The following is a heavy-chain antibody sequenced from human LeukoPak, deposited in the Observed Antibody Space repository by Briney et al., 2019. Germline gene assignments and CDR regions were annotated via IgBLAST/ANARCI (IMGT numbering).Heavy chain of an antibody. Sequence: GGSLRLSCATSGFNVSRNYMSWVRQAPGKGLEWVSVFYSGGSGYYADSVKGRFTISRDNSKNTLFLQMNSLRAEDTAIYYCTTEAGTLVRGSPVFDYWGQGTLVTVSS. CDR1: GFNVSRNY. CDR2: FYSGGSG. D-gene: IGHD3-10*01. V-gene: IGHV3-66*01. J-gene: IGHJ4*02. CDR3: TTEAGTLVRGSPVFDY.